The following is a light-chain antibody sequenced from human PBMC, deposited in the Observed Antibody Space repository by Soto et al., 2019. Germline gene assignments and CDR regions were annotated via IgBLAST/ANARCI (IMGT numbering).Light chain of an antibody. V-gene: IGKV3D-15*01. CDR3: QQYNNWPFS. CDR2: GAS. J-gene: IGKJ5*01. CDR1: QSVSSN. Sequence: MTQSPSTLSASDGDRVTITCRASQSVSSNYLAWYQQKPGQDPRLLIYGASSRATGIPDRFSGTGSETDFTLTISGLHSEDSAVYFCQQYNNWPFSFGQCTRLEIK.